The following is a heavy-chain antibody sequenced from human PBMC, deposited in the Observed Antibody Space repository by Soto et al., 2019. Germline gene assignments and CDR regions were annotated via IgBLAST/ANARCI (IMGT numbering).Heavy chain of an antibody. CDR3: ARYHSTSSFDY. J-gene: IGHJ4*02. D-gene: IGHD6-6*01. Sequence: QITLKESGPSLVKPTQTFTLACTFSGFSLSTSGMGVGWIRQPPGKALEWLALIYWDDDKRYSPSLKSRLTITKDTSKNQVDLTLTIMDPVDTATYYCARYHSTSSFDYWGQGTLVTV. V-gene: IGHV2-5*02. CDR1: GFSLSTSGMG. CDR2: IYWDDDK.